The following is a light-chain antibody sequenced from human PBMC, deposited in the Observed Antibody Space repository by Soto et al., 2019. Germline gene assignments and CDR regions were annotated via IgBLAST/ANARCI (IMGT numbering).Light chain of an antibody. J-gene: IGKJ1*01. CDR3: QQYNNWPQT. V-gene: IGKV3-20*01. CDR2: GAS. Sequence: DILLTQSPATLSLSPGDKATISCRASQSVISCYLAWYQQKPGQPPRLLIYGASSLDTGIPDRFSGSGSGTDFTLTISSLQSEDFAVYSCQQYNNWPQTFGQGTKVDIK. CDR1: QSVISCY.